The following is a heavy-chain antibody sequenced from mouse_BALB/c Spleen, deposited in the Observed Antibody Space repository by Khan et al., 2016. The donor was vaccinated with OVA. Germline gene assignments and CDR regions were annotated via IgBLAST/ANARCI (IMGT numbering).Heavy chain of an antibody. CDR3: ARDSNFDY. CDR1: GFTFSRFG. Sequence: EVMLVESGGGLVQPGGSRKLSCAASGFTFSRFGMHWVRQAPEKGLEWVAYISSGSSTIYYADTVKGRFTISRDNPKNTIFLQMTSLRSEDTAMYYCARDSNFDYWGQGTTRTVSS. J-gene: IGHJ2*01. V-gene: IGHV5-17*02. CDR2: ISSGSSTI.